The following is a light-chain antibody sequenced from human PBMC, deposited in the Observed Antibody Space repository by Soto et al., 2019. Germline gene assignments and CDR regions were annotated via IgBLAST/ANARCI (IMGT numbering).Light chain of an antibody. CDR1: QGIRDE. CDR3: QHYNSYSEA. Sequence: IQMTQSPSSLSASVGDRVTITCRASQGIRDELGWYQQKPGKAPKLLIYKASSLESGVPSRFSGSGSGTEFTLTISSLQPDDFATYYCQHYNSYSEAVGQGTKVDIK. V-gene: IGKV1-5*03. J-gene: IGKJ1*01. CDR2: KAS.